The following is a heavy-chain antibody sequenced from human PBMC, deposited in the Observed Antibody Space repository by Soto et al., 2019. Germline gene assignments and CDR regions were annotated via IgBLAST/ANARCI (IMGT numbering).Heavy chain of an antibody. Sequence: PGESLKISCKGSGYSFTSYWIGWVRQMPGKGLEWMGIIYPGDSDTRYSPSFQGQVTISADKSISTAYLQWSSLKASDTAMYYRARLPTDRGYYYYYYGMDVWGQGTTVTVSS. J-gene: IGHJ6*02. CDR3: ARLPTDRGYYYYYYGMDV. CDR1: GYSFTSYW. D-gene: IGHD3-10*01. V-gene: IGHV5-51*01. CDR2: IYPGDSDT.